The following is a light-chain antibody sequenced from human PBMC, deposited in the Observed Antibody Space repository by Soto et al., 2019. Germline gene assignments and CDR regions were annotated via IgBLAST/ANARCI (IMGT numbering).Light chain of an antibody. CDR3: QQYGGSPRT. Sequence: EIVLTQSPGTLSLSPGERATLSCRASQSVSFSYLAWYQQKPGQAPRLLIHGASNRATGIPDRFSGSGSGTDFTLTITRLEPEDFAVYYCQQYGGSPRTFGQGTKVDIK. CDR1: QSVSFSY. CDR2: GAS. J-gene: IGKJ1*01. V-gene: IGKV3-20*01.